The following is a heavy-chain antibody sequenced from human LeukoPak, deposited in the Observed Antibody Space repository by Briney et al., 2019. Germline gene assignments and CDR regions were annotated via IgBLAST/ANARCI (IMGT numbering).Heavy chain of an antibody. CDR3: AREGNIAAPGSTSYGMDV. D-gene: IGHD6-13*01. CDR1: GFKFSSYS. J-gene: IGHJ6*02. CDR2: ITSSSNTI. V-gene: IGHV3-48*02. Sequence: GGSLRLSCTASGFKFSSYSMNWVRQAPAKGLEWFSYITSSSNTIYYADSVKGRFTISRDNAKSSLYLQMSSLRDEDTAVYYCAREGNIAAPGSTSYGMDVWGQGTTVTVSS.